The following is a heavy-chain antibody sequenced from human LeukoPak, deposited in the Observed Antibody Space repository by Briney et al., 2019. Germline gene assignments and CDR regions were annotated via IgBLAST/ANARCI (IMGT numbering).Heavy chain of an antibody. CDR3: ARRVRRDGSNSVNRFDP. CDR2: IYPGDSGP. Sequence: KPGESLKISCKVSGYSFTSYCIGWVRQMPGKGLEWMGIIYPGDSGPTYSPSFQGQVTISVDKSISTAYLQWSSLKPSDTAMYYCARRVRRDGSNSVNRFDPWGQGTLVTVSS. D-gene: IGHD5-24*01. CDR1: GYSFTSYC. J-gene: IGHJ5*02. V-gene: IGHV5-51*01.